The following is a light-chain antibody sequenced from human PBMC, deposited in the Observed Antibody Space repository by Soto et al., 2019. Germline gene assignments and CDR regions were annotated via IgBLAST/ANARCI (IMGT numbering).Light chain of an antibody. V-gene: IGLV2-8*01. CDR3: TSYAVGLNVL. J-gene: IGLJ2*01. Sequence: QSALTQPPSASGSPGQSVTISCTGTSSDIGYYNYVSWYQQHPGRAPKLIIYEVDKRPSGVPDRFSGSKSGNTASLTVSGLQAEDEAEYYCTSYAVGLNVLFGGGTKLTVL. CDR1: SSDIGYYNY. CDR2: EVD.